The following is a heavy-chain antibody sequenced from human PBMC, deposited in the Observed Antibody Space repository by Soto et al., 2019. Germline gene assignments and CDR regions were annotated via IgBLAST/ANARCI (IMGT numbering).Heavy chain of an antibody. CDR3: ARVYYYDSSGYWYYFDY. D-gene: IGHD3-22*01. CDR1: GGSISSSSYY. J-gene: IGHJ4*02. CDR2: IYYSGST. Sequence: PSETLSLTCTVSGGSISSSSYYWGWIRQPPGKGLEWIGSIYYSGSTYYNPSLKSRVTISVDTSKNQFSLKLSSVTAADTAVYYCARVYYYDSSGYWYYFDYWGQGTLVTVS. V-gene: IGHV4-39*01.